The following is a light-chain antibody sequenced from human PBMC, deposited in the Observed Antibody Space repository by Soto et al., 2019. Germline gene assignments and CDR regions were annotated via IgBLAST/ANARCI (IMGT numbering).Light chain of an antibody. V-gene: IGKV1-33*01. CDR3: QQYENLPT. J-gene: IGKJ5*01. CDR1: QNINNY. Sequence: IQMTQSPASLSPPAGDTFTITFQASQNINNYLNWYQQKPGRAPKLLIYDASNLEAGVPSRFRGSGSGTDFTFTISRLQPEDIATYYCQQYENLPTVGQGTRLEI. CDR2: DAS.